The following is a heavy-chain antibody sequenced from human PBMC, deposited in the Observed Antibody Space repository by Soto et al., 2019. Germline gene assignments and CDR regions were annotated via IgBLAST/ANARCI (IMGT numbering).Heavy chain of an antibody. CDR2: IYYSGST. V-gene: IGHV4-31*03. CDR1: GCSISSGGYY. CDR3: ARAYCSGGSCYSGLTYYGMDV. D-gene: IGHD2-15*01. Sequence: SAPLSLTCTVSGCSISSGGYYWSWIRQHPGKGLEWIGYIYYSGSTYYNPSLKSRVTISVDTSKNQFSLKLSSVTAADTAVYYCARAYCSGGSCYSGLTYYGMDVWGQGTTVTVSS. J-gene: IGHJ6*02.